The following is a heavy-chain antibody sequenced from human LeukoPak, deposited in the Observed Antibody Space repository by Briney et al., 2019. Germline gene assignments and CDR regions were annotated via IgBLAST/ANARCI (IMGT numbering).Heavy chain of an antibody. Sequence: SETLSLTCAVYGGSFSGYYWSWIRQPPGKGLEWIGEINHSGSANYISSLKSRITISVDTSTNQFSLRLSSVTAADTSVYYCASGAPEIRGDDYWGQGTLVTVSS. J-gene: IGHJ4*02. V-gene: IGHV4-34*01. CDR2: INHSGSA. CDR3: ASGAPEIRGDDY. D-gene: IGHD3-10*01. CDR1: GGSFSGYY.